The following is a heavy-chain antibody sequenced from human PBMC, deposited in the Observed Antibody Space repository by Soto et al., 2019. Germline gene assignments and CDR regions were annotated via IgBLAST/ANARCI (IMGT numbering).Heavy chain of an antibody. Sequence: EVQLLDSGGGLVQPGGSLRLSCAASGFTFSIYAMTWVRQAPGKGLEWVSSVSGDGGGSYYADSVKGRFTISRDNSKNTQYLQMNSLSAEDTAVYYCASGGCKGGSCDFDYWGQGTLVTVSS. J-gene: IGHJ4*02. CDR3: ASGGCKGGSCDFDY. V-gene: IGHV3-23*01. CDR1: GFTFSIYA. CDR2: VSGDGGGS. D-gene: IGHD2-15*01.